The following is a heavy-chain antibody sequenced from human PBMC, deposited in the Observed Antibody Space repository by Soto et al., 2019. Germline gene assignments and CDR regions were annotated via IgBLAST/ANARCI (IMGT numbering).Heavy chain of an antibody. CDR3: AEGPVGYVFGVQDYYFGMDV. CDR1: GFKFSTYG. J-gene: IGHJ6*02. V-gene: IGHV3-30*03. Sequence: QVQLVESGGGVVQPGRSLRLSCGASGFKFSTYGMHWVRQAPGKGLEWVAVISYDGNNKDYADSVKGRFTISRDNSKNTSYLQMNSLRAEDTAGYYCAEGPVGYVFGVQDYYFGMDVWGQGTAVAVSS. CDR2: ISYDGNNK. D-gene: IGHD1-26*01.